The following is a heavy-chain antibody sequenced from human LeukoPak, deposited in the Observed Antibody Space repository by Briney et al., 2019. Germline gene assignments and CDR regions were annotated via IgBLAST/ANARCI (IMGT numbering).Heavy chain of an antibody. CDR3: ARDQRYFDLLLMAYGLDV. CDR2: INQDGSEK. D-gene: IGHD3-9*01. Sequence: GGSLRLSCAASEFTFRNYWMSWVRQAPGKGLEWVAGINQDGSEKYYVGSVKGQFTISRDNAKNSLYLQMNNLRAGDTAVYYCARDQRYFDLLLMAYGLDVWGQGTTVIVSS. J-gene: IGHJ6*02. CDR1: EFTFRNYW. V-gene: IGHV3-7*01.